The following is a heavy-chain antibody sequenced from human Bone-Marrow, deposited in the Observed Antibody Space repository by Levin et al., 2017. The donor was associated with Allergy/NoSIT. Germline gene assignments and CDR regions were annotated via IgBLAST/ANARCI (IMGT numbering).Heavy chain of an antibody. CDR1: GGSISSYY. D-gene: IGHD3-10*01. CDR3: ARSARYYGSGSHPPAMDV. Sequence: SQTLSLTCTVSGGSISSYYWSWIRQPPGKGLEWIGYIYYSGSTNYNPSLKSRVTISVDTSKNQFSLKLSSVTAADTAVYYCARSARYYGSGSHPPAMDVWGKGTTVTVSS. V-gene: IGHV4-59*08. CDR2: IYYSGST. J-gene: IGHJ6*03.